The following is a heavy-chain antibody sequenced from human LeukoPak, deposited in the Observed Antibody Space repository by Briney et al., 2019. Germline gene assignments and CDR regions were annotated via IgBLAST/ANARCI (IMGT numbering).Heavy chain of an antibody. V-gene: IGHV4-61*08. D-gene: IGHD6-13*01. CDR1: GGSISSGDYY. CDR2: IYSSGPT. CDR3: AGDRPGDSSLDY. J-gene: IGHJ4*02. Sequence: PSQTLSLTCTVSGGSISSGDYYWSWIRQPPGKGLEWLGHIYSSGPTSYNPSLNSRVTISVDTSKNQFSLRLRSVTAAADTAVYYCAGDRPGDSSLDYWGQGTLVTVSS.